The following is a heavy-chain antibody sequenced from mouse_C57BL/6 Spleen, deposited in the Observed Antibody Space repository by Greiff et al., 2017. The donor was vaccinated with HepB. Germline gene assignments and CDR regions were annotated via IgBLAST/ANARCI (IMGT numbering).Heavy chain of an antibody. CDR3: TRDLDSNFDY. Sequence: EVKVVESGEGLVKPGGSLKLSCAASGFTFSSYAMSWVRQTPEKRLEWVAYISSGGDYIYYADTVKGRFTISRDNARNTLYLQMSSLKSEDTAMYYCTRDLDSNFDYWGQGTTLTVSS. J-gene: IGHJ2*01. V-gene: IGHV5-9-1*02. CDR1: GFTFSSYA. D-gene: IGHD2-5*01. CDR2: ISSGGDYI.